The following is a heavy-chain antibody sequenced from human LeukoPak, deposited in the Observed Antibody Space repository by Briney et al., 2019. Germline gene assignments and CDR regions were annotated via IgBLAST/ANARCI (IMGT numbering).Heavy chain of an antibody. CDR2: NSSTSSTI. J-gene: IGHJ4*02. V-gene: IGHV3-48*02. CDR3: ARDYFWAYDY. D-gene: IGHD2/OR15-2a*01. CDR1: GFTFSSYS. Sequence: GGSLRLSCAASGFTFSSYSMNWVRQAPGKGLEWVSYNSSTSSTIYYADSVKGRFTIYRDNAKNSLFLQMNSLRDDDTAVYFCARDYFWAYDYWGQGTLVTVSS.